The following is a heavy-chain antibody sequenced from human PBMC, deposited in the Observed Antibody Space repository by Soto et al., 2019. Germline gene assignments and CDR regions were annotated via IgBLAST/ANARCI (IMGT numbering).Heavy chain of an antibody. CDR1: GYTLTELS. CDR2: FDPEDGET. CDR3: ARDSWFDP. V-gene: IGHV1-24*01. Sequence: ASVKVSCKVSGYTLTELSMHWVRQAPGKGLEWMGGFDPEDGETIYAQKFQGRVTMTADESTSTAYMELSSLRSEDTAVYYCARDSWFDPWGQGTLVTVSS. J-gene: IGHJ5*02.